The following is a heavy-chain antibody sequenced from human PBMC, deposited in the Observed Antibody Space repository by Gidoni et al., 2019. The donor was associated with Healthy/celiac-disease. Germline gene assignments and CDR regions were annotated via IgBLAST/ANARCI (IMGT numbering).Heavy chain of an antibody. D-gene: IGHD3-16*01. V-gene: IGHV3-30*03. Sequence: QVQLVESGGGVVQPGRSLRLSCAASGFTFSSYGMHWVRQAPGKGLEWVAVISYDGSNKYDADSVKGRFTISRDNSKNTLYLQMNSLRAEDTAVYYCARDAAPGLGGYYFDYWGQGTLVTVSS. J-gene: IGHJ4*02. CDR1: GFTFSSYG. CDR2: ISYDGSNK. CDR3: ARDAAPGLGGYYFDY.